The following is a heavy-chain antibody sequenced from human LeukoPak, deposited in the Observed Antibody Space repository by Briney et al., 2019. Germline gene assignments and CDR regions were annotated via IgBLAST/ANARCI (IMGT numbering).Heavy chain of an antibody. CDR3: ARAGYGYLYFDL. CDR1: GFTFSSYD. CDR2: IGTAGDT. Sequence: GGSLRLSCAASGFTFSSYDMHWVRQATGKGLEWVSAIGTAGDTYYPGSVKGRFTISRENAKNSLYLQMNSLRAGDTAVCYCARAGYGYLYFDLWGRGTLVTVSS. J-gene: IGHJ2*01. V-gene: IGHV3-13*01. D-gene: IGHD5-18*01.